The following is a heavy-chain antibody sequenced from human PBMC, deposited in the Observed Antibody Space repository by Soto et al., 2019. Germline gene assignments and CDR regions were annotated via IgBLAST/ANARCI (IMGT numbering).Heavy chain of an antibody. D-gene: IGHD6-6*01. CDR1: GYTFTGYY. V-gene: IGHV1-2*02. J-gene: IGHJ4*02. CDR3: ARDRPPDF. CDR2: INPNTGGT. Sequence: ASVKVSCKASGYTFTGYYMHWVRQAPGQGLEWMGWINPNTGGTNYAQNFQGRVTMTRDTSISTAYMELSRLASDDTAVYYCARDRPPDFWGQGTPVTVSS.